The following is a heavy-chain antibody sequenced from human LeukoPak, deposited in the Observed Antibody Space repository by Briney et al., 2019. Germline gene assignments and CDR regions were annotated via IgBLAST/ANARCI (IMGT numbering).Heavy chain of an antibody. CDR2: ISSSSSYI. J-gene: IGHJ4*02. D-gene: IGHD5-18*01. CDR1: GFTFSSYS. CDR3: ARDRSYGSFDF. V-gene: IGHV3-21*04. Sequence: GGSLRLSCAASGFTFSSYSMNWVRQAPGKGLEWVSSISSSSSYIYYADSVKGRFTISRDNAKNALYLQMNSLTAEDTALYHCARDRSYGSFDFWGQGTLVTVSS.